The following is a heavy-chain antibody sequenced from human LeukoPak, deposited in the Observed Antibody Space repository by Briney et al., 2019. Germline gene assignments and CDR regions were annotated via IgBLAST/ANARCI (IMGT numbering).Heavy chain of an antibody. CDR3: ATYFQTYYGMDV. CDR1: GYTLTELS. J-gene: IGHJ6*02. V-gene: IGHV1-24*01. CDR2: FDPEDGET. Sequence: GASVKVSCKVSGYTLTELSMHWVRQAPGKGLEWMGGFDPEDGETIYAQKFQGRVTMTEDTSTDTAYMELSSLRSEDTAVYYCATYFQTYYGMDVWGQGTTVTVSS. D-gene: IGHD2/OR15-2a*01.